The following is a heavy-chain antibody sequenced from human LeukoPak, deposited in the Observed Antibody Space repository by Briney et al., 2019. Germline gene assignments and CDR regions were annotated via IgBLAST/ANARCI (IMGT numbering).Heavy chain of an antibody. V-gene: IGHV3-30*04. CDR1: GFTFSSYA. CDR2: ISYDGSNK. CDR3: ARGAVAGTWPGAFDI. Sequence: GGSLRLSCAASGFTFSSYAMHWVRQAPGKGLEWVAVISYDGSNKYYADSVKGRFTISSDNSKNTLYLQMNSLRAEDTAVYYCARGAVAGTWPGAFDIWGQGTMVTVSS. D-gene: IGHD6-19*01. J-gene: IGHJ3*02.